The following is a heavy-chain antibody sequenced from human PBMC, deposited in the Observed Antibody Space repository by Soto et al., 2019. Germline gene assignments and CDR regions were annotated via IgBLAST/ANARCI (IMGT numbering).Heavy chain of an antibody. CDR2: IYYSGST. J-gene: IGHJ4*02. CDR3: ARGSSGWYDPGPCDY. Sequence: QVQLQESGPGLVKPSQTLSLTCTVSGGSISSGGYYWSWIRQHPGKGLEWIGYIYYSGSTYYNPSLKRRVTISVDTSKNQFSLKLSSVTAADTAVYYCARGSSGWYDPGPCDYWGQGTLVTVSS. V-gene: IGHV4-31*03. D-gene: IGHD6-19*01. CDR1: GGSISSGGYY.